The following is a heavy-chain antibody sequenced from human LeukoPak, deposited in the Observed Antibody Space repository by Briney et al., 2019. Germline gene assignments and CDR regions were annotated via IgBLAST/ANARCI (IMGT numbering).Heavy chain of an antibody. J-gene: IGHJ6*03. CDR3: ARGPSPRYYYDSSGSPRRYYYYYYMDV. CDR2: MNPNSGNT. V-gene: IGHV1-8*01. D-gene: IGHD3-22*01. CDR1: GYTFTSYD. Sequence: ASVKVSCKASGYTFTSYDINWVRQATGQGLEWMGWMNPNSGNTGYAQKFQGRVTMTRNTSISTAYMELSSLRSEDTAVYYCARGPSPRYYYDSSGSPRRYYYYYYMDVWGKGTTVTISS.